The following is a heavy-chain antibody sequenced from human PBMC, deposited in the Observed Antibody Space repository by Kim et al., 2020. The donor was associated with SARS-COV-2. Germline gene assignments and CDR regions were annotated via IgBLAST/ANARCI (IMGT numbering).Heavy chain of an antibody. V-gene: IGHV4-34*01. D-gene: IGHD3-22*01. J-gene: IGHJ4*02. CDR3: ARRVNTYYYDSSGYSY. CDR1: GGSFSGYY. Sequence: SETLSLTCAVYGGSFSGYYWSWIRQPPGKGLEWIGEINHSGSTNYNPSLKSRVTISVDTSKNQFSLKLSSVTAADTAVYYCARRVNTYYYDSSGYSYWGQGTLVTVSS. CDR2: INHSGST.